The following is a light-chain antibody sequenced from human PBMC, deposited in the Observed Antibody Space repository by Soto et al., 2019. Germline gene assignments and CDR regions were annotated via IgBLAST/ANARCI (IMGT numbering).Light chain of an antibody. J-gene: IGLJ2*01. CDR1: SSDIGGYNY. V-gene: IGLV2-14*01. CDR2: EVS. CDR3: TSYAGSSTGVL. Sequence: QSALTQPASVSGSPGQSITISCTGTSSDIGGYNYVSWYQQHPGTAPKLMIYEVSNRPSGVSNRFSGSKSGNTASLTISGLRAEEEADDDCTSYAGSSTGVLFGGGTKVTVL.